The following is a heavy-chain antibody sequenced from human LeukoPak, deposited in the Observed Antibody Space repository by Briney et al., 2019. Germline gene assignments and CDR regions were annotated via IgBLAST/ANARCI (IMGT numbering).Heavy chain of an antibody. J-gene: IGHJ6*04. D-gene: IGHD3-3*01. CDR1: GGSISTSNHY. CDR3: AGKETYYDFWSGYYRDV. Sequence: SETLSLTCTVSGGSISTSNHYWGWIRQPPGKGVEWIGNIFYSGSTYYSPSLKSRVTISLDTSKNQFSLKLSSVTAADTAVYYCAGKETYYDFWSGYYRDVWGKGTTVTVSS. V-gene: IGHV4-39*07. CDR2: IFYSGST.